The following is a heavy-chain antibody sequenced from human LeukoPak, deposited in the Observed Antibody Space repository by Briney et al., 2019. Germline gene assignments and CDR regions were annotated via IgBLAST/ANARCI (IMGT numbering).Heavy chain of an antibody. CDR1: GFTFSGSA. V-gene: IGHV3-73*01. D-gene: IGHD2-8*02. CDR3: TRRGPPGGGADY. Sequence: GGSLRLSCAASGFTFSGSAMHWVRQASGKGLEWVGRIRSKANSYATAYAASVKGRFTISRDDSKNTAYLQMNSLKTEDTAVYYCTRRGPPGGGADYWGQGTLVTVSS. CDR2: IRSKANSYAT. J-gene: IGHJ4*02.